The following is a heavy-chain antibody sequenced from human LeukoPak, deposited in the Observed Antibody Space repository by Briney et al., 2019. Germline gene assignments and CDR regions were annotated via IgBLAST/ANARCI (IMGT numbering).Heavy chain of an antibody. CDR2: ISSSGSTI. CDR3: ARDGITVVRGVTTFDI. J-gene: IGHJ3*02. CDR1: GFTFSSYE. V-gene: IGHV3-48*03. D-gene: IGHD3-10*01. Sequence: GGSLRLSCAASGFTFSSYEMNWVRQAPGKGLEWVSYISSSGSTIYYADSVKGRFTISRDNAKNSLYLQMNSLRAEDTAVYYCARDGITVVRGVTTFDIWGQGTMVSVSS.